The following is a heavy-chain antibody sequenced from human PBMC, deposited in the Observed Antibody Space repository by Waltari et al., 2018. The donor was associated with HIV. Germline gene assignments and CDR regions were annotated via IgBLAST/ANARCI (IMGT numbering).Heavy chain of an antibody. J-gene: IGHJ6*02. CDR2: MNPNSGNA. CDR3: ASRTKGYCPSGLCLNIDV. D-gene: IGHD2-8*01. Sequence: QEDLVQSGAEEKKLGAPVMVSCKAIGYTFASYDINGVRPAAGQGLEWVGWMNPNSGNAGYAQKFQGRVTMTRNSSTSTAYMELSGLTSEDTAVYYCASRTKGYCPSGLCLNIDVWGQGTTVTVSS. CDR1: GYTFASYD. V-gene: IGHV1-8*02.